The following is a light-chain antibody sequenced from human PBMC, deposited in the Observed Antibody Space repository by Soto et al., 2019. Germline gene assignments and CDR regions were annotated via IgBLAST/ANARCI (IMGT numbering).Light chain of an antibody. CDR2: KAS. CDR3: QQDNSYSRT. Sequence: DIQMTQSPSTLSASVGDRVTITCRASQSISSWLAWYQQKTGKAPKLLIYKASSLESGVPSRFSGSGSGTEFNLTISSLQPDDFATYYCQQDNSYSRTFGQGTKVEIK. CDR1: QSISSW. V-gene: IGKV1-5*03. J-gene: IGKJ1*01.